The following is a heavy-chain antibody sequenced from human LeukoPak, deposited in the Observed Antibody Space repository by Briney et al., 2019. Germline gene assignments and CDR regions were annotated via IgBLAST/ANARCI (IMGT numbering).Heavy chain of an antibody. CDR2: ISSSGSTI. CDR1: GFTFSDYY. J-gene: IGHJ3*02. Sequence: GGSLRLSCAASGFTFSDYYMSWIRQAPGKGLEWVSYISSSGSTIYYADSVKGRFTISRDNAKNSLYLQMNSLRAEDTAVYYCARAPYYYDSSGYYPSAFDIWGQGTMVTVSS. V-gene: IGHV3-11*01. CDR3: ARAPYYYDSSGYYPSAFDI. D-gene: IGHD3-22*01.